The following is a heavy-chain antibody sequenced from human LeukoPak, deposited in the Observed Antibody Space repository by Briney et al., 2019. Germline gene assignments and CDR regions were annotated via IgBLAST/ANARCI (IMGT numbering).Heavy chain of an antibody. V-gene: IGHV3-48*01. D-gene: IGHD2-8*01. CDR1: GFTFSNYA. CDR3: ARARGVYYGMDV. CDR2: ISDTTIST. Sequence: GGSLRLSCAASGFTFSNYAMNWVRQAPGKGLEWVAYISDTTISTYYADSVKGRFTISRDNAKDSLSLHMNSLRAEDTAVYYCARARGVYYGMDVWGQGTTVTVSS. J-gene: IGHJ6*02.